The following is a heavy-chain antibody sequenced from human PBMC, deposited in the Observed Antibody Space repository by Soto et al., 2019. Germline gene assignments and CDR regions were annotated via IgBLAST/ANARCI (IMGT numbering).Heavy chain of an antibody. J-gene: IGHJ4*02. CDR1: GFTFSTYW. Sequence: EVQLVESGGGLVQPWGSLRLSCAASGFTFSTYWMSWVRQSPGKGLEWVANIKQDGGEKYYLEYVKGRFTISRDNAKNSLYLPMHSLRAADTAVYYCARETSEAWPYSLDYWGQGTLVTVSS. D-gene: IGHD2-15*01. CDR3: ARETSEAWPYSLDY. V-gene: IGHV3-7*01. CDR2: IKQDGGEK.